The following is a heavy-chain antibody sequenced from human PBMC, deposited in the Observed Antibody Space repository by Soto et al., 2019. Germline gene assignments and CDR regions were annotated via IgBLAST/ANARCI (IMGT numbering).Heavy chain of an antibody. Sequence: GGSLRLSCAASGFTFRSFTMNWVRQAPGKGLEWVSTISSNSAYIYYTDALRCRFTISRDNAKNSLHLQMNSLRAEDTAVYYCTRDASRDSSARGWFDPWGPGTLVTVSS. CDR3: TRDASRDSSARGWFDP. CDR2: ISSNSAYI. J-gene: IGHJ5*02. CDR1: GFTFRSFT. V-gene: IGHV3-21*01. D-gene: IGHD6-13*01.